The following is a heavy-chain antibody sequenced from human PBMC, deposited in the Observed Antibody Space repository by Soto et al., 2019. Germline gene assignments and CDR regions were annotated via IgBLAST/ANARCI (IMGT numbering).Heavy chain of an antibody. CDR3: ARDSSGAEDEKYYYYMGV. J-gene: IGHJ6*03. CDR2: IIPILGIA. CDR1: GGTFSSYT. V-gene: IGHV1-69*04. Sequence: GASVKVSYKASGGTFSSYTISWVRQAPGQGIEWMGRIIPILGIANYAQKFQGRVTITADKSTNTAHMELSSLRSEDTAVYYCARDSSGAEDEKYYYYMGVWGKGTTVTVSS.